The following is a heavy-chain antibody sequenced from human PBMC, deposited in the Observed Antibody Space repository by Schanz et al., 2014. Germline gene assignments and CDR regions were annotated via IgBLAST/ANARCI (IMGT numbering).Heavy chain of an antibody. CDR2: ISSTSTYL. D-gene: IGHD2-15*01. J-gene: IGHJ4*02. CDR1: GFTFSSYT. V-gene: IGHV3-21*01. CDR3: ARGRPLGGDD. Sequence: EVQLVESGGGLVKPGDSLRLSCAASGFTFSSYTMKWVRQAPGKGLEWVSSISSTSTYLYYADSVKGRFTISRDSARNGLCRERSRLGGEGTAVYYCARGRPLGGDDWGQGALVTVSS.